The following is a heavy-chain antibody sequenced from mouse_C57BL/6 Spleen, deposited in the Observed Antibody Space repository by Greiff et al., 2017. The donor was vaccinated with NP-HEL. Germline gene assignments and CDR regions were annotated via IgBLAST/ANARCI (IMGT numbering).Heavy chain of an antibody. CDR3: ARGGYYVRDYFDY. V-gene: IGHV1-55*01. J-gene: IGHJ2*01. Sequence: VQLQQPGAELVKPGASVKMSCKASGYTFTSYWITWVKQRPGQGLEWIGDTYPGSGSTNYNEKFKSKATLTVDTSSSTAYVQLSSLTSEDSAVYYCARGGYYVRDYFDYWGQGTTLTVSS. D-gene: IGHD2-3*01. CDR1: GYTFTSYW. CDR2: TYPGSGST.